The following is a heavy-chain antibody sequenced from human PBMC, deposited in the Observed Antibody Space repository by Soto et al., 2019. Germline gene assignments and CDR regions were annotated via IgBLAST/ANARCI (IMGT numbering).Heavy chain of an antibody. Sequence: GGSLRLSCADSGFTFSSYSMNWVRQVPGKGLEWVSSISSSSSYIYYADSVKGRFTISRDNAKNSLYLQMNSLRAEDTAVYYCAVYSCYYYYYYYMDVWGKGSTVTVS. CDR3: AVYSCYYYYYYYMDV. V-gene: IGHV3-21*01. CDR2: ISSSSSYI. J-gene: IGHJ6*03. CDR1: GFTFSSYS. D-gene: IGHD6-13*01.